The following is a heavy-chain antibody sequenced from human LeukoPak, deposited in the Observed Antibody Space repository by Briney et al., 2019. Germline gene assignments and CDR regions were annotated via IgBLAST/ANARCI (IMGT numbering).Heavy chain of an antibody. V-gene: IGHV4-39*01. Sequence: PSDTLSLPCTLSGGSISSSSYYWGWIRQPPGKGLEWIGSIYYSTNTYYNASLKSQVSISIDTSKNQFSLKLTSVTAADTAVYYCARQTGSGLFILPGGQGTLVTVSS. D-gene: IGHD3/OR15-3a*01. CDR1: GGSISSSSYY. CDR2: IYYSTNT. J-gene: IGHJ4*02. CDR3: ARQTGSGLFILP.